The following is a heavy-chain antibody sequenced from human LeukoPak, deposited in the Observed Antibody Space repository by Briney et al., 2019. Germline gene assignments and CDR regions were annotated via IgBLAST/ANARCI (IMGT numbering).Heavy chain of an antibody. V-gene: IGHV3-48*04. Sequence: GGSLRLSCAASGFTFSSYSMNWVRQAPGKGLEWVSYISSSSSTIYYADSVKGRFTISRDNAKNSLYLQMNSLRAEDTAVYYCARDWASGSRGGPLDYWGQGTLVTVSS. D-gene: IGHD1-26*01. J-gene: IGHJ4*02. CDR2: ISSSSSTI. CDR3: ARDWASGSRGGPLDY. CDR1: GFTFSSYS.